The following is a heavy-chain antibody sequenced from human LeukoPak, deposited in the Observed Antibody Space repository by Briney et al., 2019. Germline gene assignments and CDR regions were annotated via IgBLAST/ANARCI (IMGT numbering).Heavy chain of an antibody. CDR3: ARDPFVVVPAAISYYYYGMDV. Sequence: ASVKVSCKASGYTFTSYGISWVRQAPGQGLEWMGWISAYNGNTNYAQKLQGRVTMTTDTSTGTAYMELRSLRSDDTAVYYCARDPFVVVPAAISYYYYGMDVWGKGTTVTVSS. J-gene: IGHJ6*04. CDR2: ISAYNGNT. CDR1: GYTFTSYG. D-gene: IGHD2-2*01. V-gene: IGHV1-18*04.